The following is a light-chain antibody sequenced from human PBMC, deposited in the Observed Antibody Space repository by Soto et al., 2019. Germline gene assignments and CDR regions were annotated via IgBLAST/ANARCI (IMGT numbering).Light chain of an antibody. V-gene: IGKV3-15*01. CDR2: GAS. J-gene: IGKJ5*01. CDR3: QQYNAYSGT. Sequence: VMTPSPARLSVSPGGGATLSCRASQSVSSNLVWYQHRPGQAPRLLIYGASTRATDIPARFSGSGSGTDFTLTISRLEPEDFAVYYCQQYNAYSGTFGQGTRREIK. CDR1: QSVSSN.